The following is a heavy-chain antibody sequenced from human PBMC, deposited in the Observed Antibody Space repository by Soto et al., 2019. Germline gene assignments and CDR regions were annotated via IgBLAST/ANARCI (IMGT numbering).Heavy chain of an antibody. D-gene: IGHD3-10*01. CDR1: GYSFTTNW. CDR2: IYPGDSDT. CDR3: ARTFKVEGSRYYFDY. J-gene: IGHJ4*02. Sequence: GESLKISCNSSGYSFTTNWICWVRQMPGKGLECMGIIYPGDSDTRYSPSFQGQVTISADKSISTAYLQWNSLKASDSAMYYCARTFKVEGSRYYFDYWGQGTLVTVSS. V-gene: IGHV5-51*01.